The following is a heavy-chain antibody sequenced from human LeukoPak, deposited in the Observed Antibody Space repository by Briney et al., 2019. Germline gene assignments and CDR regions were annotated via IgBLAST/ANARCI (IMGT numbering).Heavy chain of an antibody. J-gene: IGHJ4*02. CDR2: ISYDGSNK. CDR3: ARGSYGYHRPFDY. CDR1: GFTFSSYA. Sequence: PGGSLRLSCAASGFTFSSYAMHWVRQAPGKGLEWVAVISYDGSNKYYADSVKGRFTISRDNSKNTLYLQMNSLRAEDTAVYYCARGSYGYHRPFDYWGQGTLVTVSS. D-gene: IGHD5-18*01. V-gene: IGHV3-30*04.